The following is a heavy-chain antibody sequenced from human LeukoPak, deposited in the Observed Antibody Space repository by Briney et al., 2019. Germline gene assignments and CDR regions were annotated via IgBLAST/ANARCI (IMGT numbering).Heavy chain of an antibody. D-gene: IGHD3-22*01. CDR3: ARDSSCYYAAPFDY. Sequence: GGSLRLSCAASGFTFSSYAMSWVRQAPGKWLEWVPAISGSGGSTYYADSVKGRFTISRDNSKNTLYLQMNSLRAEDTAVYYCARDSSCYYAAPFDYWGQGTLVTVSS. CDR2: ISGSGGST. J-gene: IGHJ4*02. CDR1: GFTFSSYA. V-gene: IGHV3-23*01.